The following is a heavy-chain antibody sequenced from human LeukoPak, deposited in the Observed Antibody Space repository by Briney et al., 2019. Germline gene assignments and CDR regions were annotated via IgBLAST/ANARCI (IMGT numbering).Heavy chain of an antibody. Sequence: GGSLRLSCAASGFTFSDHYMDWVRQAPGKGLEWVGRTRNKANSFSTEYAASVKGRFTISRDDSKNSLYLQMNSLKTEDTAVYYCARGNGYDWRSFDSWGQGTLVTVSS. V-gene: IGHV3-72*01. J-gene: IGHJ4*02. D-gene: IGHD5-12*01. CDR2: TRNKANSFST. CDR3: ARGNGYDWRSFDS. CDR1: GFTFSDHY.